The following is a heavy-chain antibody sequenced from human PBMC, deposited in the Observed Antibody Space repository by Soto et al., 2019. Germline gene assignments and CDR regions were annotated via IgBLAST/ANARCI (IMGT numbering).Heavy chain of an antibody. J-gene: IGHJ4*02. CDR2: IYHSGST. V-gene: IGHV4-4*02. CDR1: GGAISSNNW. Sequence: PSETLSLTCAVSGGAISSNNWWSWVRQPAGKGLEWIGEIYHSGSTNYNPSLKSRVTISVDKSKNQFSLHLRSVTAADTAVYYCAREPVIRGSGQYSPGRYWGQGTLVTVSS. CDR3: AREPVIRGSGQYSPGRY. D-gene: IGHD5-18*01.